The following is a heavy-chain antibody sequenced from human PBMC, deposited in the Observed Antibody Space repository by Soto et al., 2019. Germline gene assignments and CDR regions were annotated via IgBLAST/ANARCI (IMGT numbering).Heavy chain of an antibody. Sequence: SETLSLTCTVSGGSISSGDYYWSWIRQPPGKGLEWIGYIYYSGSTYYNPSLKSRVTISVDTSKNQFSLKLSSVTAADTAVYYCARVIVVVVAATSWFDPWGQGTLVPVSS. D-gene: IGHD2-15*01. J-gene: IGHJ5*02. CDR2: IYYSGST. CDR1: GGSISSGDYY. V-gene: IGHV4-30-4*01. CDR3: ARVIVVVVAATSWFDP.